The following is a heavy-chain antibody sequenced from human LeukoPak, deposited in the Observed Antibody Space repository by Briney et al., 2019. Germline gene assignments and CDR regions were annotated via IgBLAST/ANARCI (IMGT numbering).Heavy chain of an antibody. CDR1: GYTFTSYG. CDR3: ARVPQWGFGESYFDY. Sequence: ASVKVSCKASGYTFTSYGISWVRQAPGQGLEWMGWISAHNGNTNYAQELQGRVTMTKDTSTSTAYMELRSLRSDDTAVYYCARVPQWGFGESYFDYWGQGTLVTVSS. V-gene: IGHV1-18*01. D-gene: IGHD3-10*01. CDR2: ISAHNGNT. J-gene: IGHJ4*02.